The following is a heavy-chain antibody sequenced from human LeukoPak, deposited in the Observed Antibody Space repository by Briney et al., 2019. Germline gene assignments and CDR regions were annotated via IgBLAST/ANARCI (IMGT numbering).Heavy chain of an antibody. V-gene: IGHV3-23*01. D-gene: IGHD3-10*01. J-gene: IGHJ4*02. CDR1: GFTFSSYA. Sequence: PGGSLRLSCAASGFTFSSYAMSWVRQAPGKGLEWVSAISGSGGSTYHADSVKGRFTISRDNSKNTLYLQMNSLRAEDTAVYYCARDLSTMVRGVIHYWGQGTLVTVSS. CDR2: ISGSGGST. CDR3: ARDLSTMVRGVIHY.